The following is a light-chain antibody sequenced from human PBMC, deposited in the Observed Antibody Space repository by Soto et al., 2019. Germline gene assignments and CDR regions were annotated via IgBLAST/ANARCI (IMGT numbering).Light chain of an antibody. CDR3: QQYINWPIT. J-gene: IGKJ5*01. V-gene: IGKV3-15*01. CDR2: GSS. Sequence: EIVMTQSPATLSVSPGERATLSCRASQSLSSNLAWYQQKPGQAPSLLIHGSSTRATGIPARFSGSGSGTEFTLTISSPQSEDFAVYYCQQYINWPITFGQGTRLEI. CDR1: QSLSSN.